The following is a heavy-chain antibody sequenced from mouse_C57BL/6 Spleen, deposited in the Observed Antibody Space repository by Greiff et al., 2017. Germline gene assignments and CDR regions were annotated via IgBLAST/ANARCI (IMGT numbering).Heavy chain of an antibody. CDR1: GFSLSTFGMG. J-gene: IGHJ2*01. V-gene: IGHV8-8*01. Sequence: VKLQESGPGILQPSQTLSLTCSFSGFSLSTFGMGVGWIRQPSGKGLEWLAHIWWDDDKYYTPALKSRLPISTDTSKNQVFLKIANVDTEDTATYYCARSSGSDFDYWGQGTTLTVSS. CDR3: ARSSGSDFDY. D-gene: IGHD4-1*01. CDR2: IWWDDDK.